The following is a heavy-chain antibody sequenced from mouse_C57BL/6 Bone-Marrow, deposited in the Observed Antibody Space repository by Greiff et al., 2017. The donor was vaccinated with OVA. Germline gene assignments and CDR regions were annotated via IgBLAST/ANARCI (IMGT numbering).Heavy chain of an antibody. Sequence: QVQLKESGPELVKPGASVKISCKASGYAFSSSWMNWVKQRPGKGLEWIGRIYPGDGDTNYNGKFKGKATLTADKSSSTAYMQLSSLTSEDSAVYFCAGGRWLLRDWYFDVWGTGTTVTVSS. CDR2: IYPGDGDT. J-gene: IGHJ1*03. D-gene: IGHD2-3*01. CDR3: AGGRWLLRDWYFDV. CDR1: GYAFSSSW. V-gene: IGHV1-82*01.